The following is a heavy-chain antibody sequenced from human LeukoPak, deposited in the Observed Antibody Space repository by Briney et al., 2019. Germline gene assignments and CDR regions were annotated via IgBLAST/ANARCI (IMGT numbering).Heavy chain of an antibody. V-gene: IGHV3-74*01. D-gene: IGHD3-9*01. Sequence: GGSLRLSCAASGFTFSSNWMHWVRQAPGKGLVWVSRINSDGSSTSDADSVKGRFTISRDNSKNTLYLQMNSLRAEDTAVYYCARDGPLRYFDWFLDYWGQGTLVTVSS. J-gene: IGHJ4*02. CDR3: ARDGPLRYFDWFLDY. CDR2: INSDGSST. CDR1: GFTFSSNW.